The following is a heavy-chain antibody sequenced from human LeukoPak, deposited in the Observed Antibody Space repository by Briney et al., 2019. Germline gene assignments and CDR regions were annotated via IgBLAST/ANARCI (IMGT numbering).Heavy chain of an antibody. D-gene: IGHD3-22*01. CDR3: AKDRYYDNSGDHYESEY. V-gene: IGHV3-23*01. CDR2: VSGSGGST. J-gene: IGHJ4*02. Sequence: PGGSLRLSCAASGFAFRSYGMSWVRQAPGKGLDWVSAVSGSGGSTHYADSVTGRFTVSRDNSKNTLYLQMNSLRAEDTAVYYCAKDRYYDNSGDHYESEYWGQGTLVTVSS. CDR1: GFAFRSYG.